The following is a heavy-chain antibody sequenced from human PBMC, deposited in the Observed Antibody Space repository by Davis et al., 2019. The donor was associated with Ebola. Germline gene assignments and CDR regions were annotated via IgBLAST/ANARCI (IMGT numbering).Heavy chain of an antibody. J-gene: IGHJ6*02. V-gene: IGHV3-30*18. CDR2: ISYDGSNK. CDR3: AKPSIIVVVPAARAPGGGGMDV. D-gene: IGHD2-2*01. CDR1: GFTFSSYG. Sequence: PGGSLRLSCAASGFTFSSYGMHWVRQAPGKGLEWVAVISYDGSNKYYADSVKGRFTISRDNSKNTLYLQMNSLRAEDTAVYYCAKPSIIVVVPAARAPGGGGMDVWGQGTTVTVSS.